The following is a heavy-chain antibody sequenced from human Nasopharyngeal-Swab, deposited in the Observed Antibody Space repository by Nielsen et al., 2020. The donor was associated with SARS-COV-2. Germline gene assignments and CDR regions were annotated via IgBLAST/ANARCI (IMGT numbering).Heavy chain of an antibody. V-gene: IGHV3-23*01. D-gene: IGHD3-9*01. CDR3: AKDSLNILTGSGWFDP. CDR2: ISGSGGSP. Sequence: WIRQPPGKGLEWVSAISGSGGSPYSADFVKGRFTISRDNSKNTLYLQMNSLRAEDTAVYYCAKDSLNILTGSGWFDPWGQGTQVTVSS. J-gene: IGHJ5*02.